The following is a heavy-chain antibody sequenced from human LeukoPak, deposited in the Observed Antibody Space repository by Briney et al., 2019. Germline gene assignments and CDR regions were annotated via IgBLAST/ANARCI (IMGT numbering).Heavy chain of an antibody. CDR3: ASGYSSSWYSY. CDR1: GFTVSSKY. J-gene: IGHJ4*02. V-gene: IGHV3-53*04. CDR2: IYSGGST. Sequence: PGGSLRLSCAASGFTVSSKYMSWVRQAPGKGLEWVSVIYSGGSTYYADSVKGRFTISRHNSKNTLYLQMNSLRAEDTAVYYCASGYSSSWYSYWGQGTLVTVSS. D-gene: IGHD6-13*01.